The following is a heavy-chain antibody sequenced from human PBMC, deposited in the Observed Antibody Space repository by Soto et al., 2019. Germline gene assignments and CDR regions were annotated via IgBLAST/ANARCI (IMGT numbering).Heavy chain of an antibody. V-gene: IGHV3-23*01. D-gene: IGHD2-15*01. CDR2: ISGSGGST. Sequence: GGSLRLSCAASGFTFSSYAMSWVRQAPGKGLEWVSAISGSGGSTYYADSVKGRFTISRDNSKNTLYLQMNSLRAEDTAVYYCAKDSTIVVVVAAYDAFDIWGQGTMVTVSS. J-gene: IGHJ3*02. CDR1: GFTFSSYA. CDR3: AKDSTIVVVVAAYDAFDI.